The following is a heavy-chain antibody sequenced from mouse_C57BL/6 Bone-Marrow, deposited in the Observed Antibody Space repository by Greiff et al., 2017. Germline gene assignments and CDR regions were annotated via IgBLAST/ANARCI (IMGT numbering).Heavy chain of an antibody. J-gene: IGHJ3*01. D-gene: IGHD2-4*01. CDR2: IDPENGDT. Sequence: EVQLQQSGAELVRPGASVKLSCTASGFNIKDYYMHWVKQRPEQGLEWIGWIDPENGDTEYASKFQGKATITADTSSNTAYLQLSSLTSEDTAVYYCTTCSCDYPFAYWGQGTLVTVSA. V-gene: IGHV14-4*01. CDR3: TTCSCDYPFAY. CDR1: GFNIKDYY.